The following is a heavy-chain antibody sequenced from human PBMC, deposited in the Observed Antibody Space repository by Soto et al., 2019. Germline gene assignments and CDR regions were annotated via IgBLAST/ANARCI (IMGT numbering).Heavy chain of an antibody. CDR3: ASASAAAGTMIYEYFQH. J-gene: IGHJ1*01. CDR1: GYAFTNYD. D-gene: IGHD6-13*01. V-gene: IGHV1-8*01. Sequence: ASVKVSCKTSGYAFTNYDIHWVRQSTGQGLEWIGWMSPNSGRTGFAQRFQDRVNMTSNPSTSTAYLHVASLTSEDTAVYYCASASAAAGTMIYEYFQHWGQGTLVTVSS. CDR2: MSPNSGRT.